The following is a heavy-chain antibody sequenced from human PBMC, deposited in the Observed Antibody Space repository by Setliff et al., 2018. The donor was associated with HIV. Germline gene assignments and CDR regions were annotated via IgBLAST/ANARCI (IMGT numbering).Heavy chain of an antibody. CDR2: INTYNGNT. Sequence: ASVKVSCKASGYNFVGYGINWLRQAPGQGLEWMGWINTYNGNTKYGQKFQGSVTMTTDTSTGTVYMELRNLRSDDTAVYYCARAGSYGWDYWGQGTLVTVSS. CDR1: GYNFVGYG. V-gene: IGHV1-18*01. CDR3: ARAGSYGWDY. J-gene: IGHJ4*02. D-gene: IGHD5-18*01.